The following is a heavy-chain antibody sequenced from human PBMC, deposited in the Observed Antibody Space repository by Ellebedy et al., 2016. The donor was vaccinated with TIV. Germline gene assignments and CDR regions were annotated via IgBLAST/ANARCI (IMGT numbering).Heavy chain of an antibody. CDR1: GFTFSSYW. CDR3: ASDGSYGDYVSPIHAFDI. D-gene: IGHD4-17*01. Sequence: GESLKISCAASGFTFSSYWMTWVRQAPGKGLEWVANIKQDGTEKYYVDSVKGRFTISRDNAKNSLYLKMKSLRAKDTAVYYCASDGSYGDYVSPIHAFDIWGQGTMVTVSS. V-gene: IGHV3-7*01. J-gene: IGHJ3*02. CDR2: IKQDGTEK.